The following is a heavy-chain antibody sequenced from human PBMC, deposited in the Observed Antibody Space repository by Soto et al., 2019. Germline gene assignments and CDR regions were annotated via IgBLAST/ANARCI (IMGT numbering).Heavy chain of an antibody. D-gene: IGHD1-26*01. CDR1: GYTFTSYG. J-gene: IGHJ4*02. CDR2: ISAYNGNT. CDR3: ASDSAVGLFDY. V-gene: IGHV1-18*01. Sequence: QVQLVQSGAEVKKPGASVKVSCKASGYTFTSYGISWVRQAPGQGLEWRGWISAYNGNTNHAQKLQGRVTMTTYTSTSTASMELRSLRSADTAVYYCASDSAVGLFDYWGQGTLVTVSS.